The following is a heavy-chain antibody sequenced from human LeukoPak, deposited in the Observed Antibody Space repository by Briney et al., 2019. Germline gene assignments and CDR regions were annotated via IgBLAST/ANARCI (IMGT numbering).Heavy chain of an antibody. J-gene: IGHJ4*02. CDR3: ASYNDYGGLALDY. CDR1: GGSFSGYY. CDR2: INHSGST. Sequence: SETLSLTCAVYGGSFSGYYWSWIRQPPGKGLEWIGEINHSGSTNYNPSLKSRVTISVDTSKNQFSLKLSSVTAADTAVYYCASYNDYGGLALDYWGQGTLVTVSS. D-gene: IGHD4-23*01. V-gene: IGHV4-34*01.